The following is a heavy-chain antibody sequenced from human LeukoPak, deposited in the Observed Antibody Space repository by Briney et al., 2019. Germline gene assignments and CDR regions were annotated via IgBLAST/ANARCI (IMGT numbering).Heavy chain of an antibody. CDR2: IYYSGST. CDR3: AKLNGNYYRFDY. D-gene: IGHD1-26*01. CDR1: GGSISSSNYY. Sequence: SETLSLTCTVSGGSISSSNYYWGWIRQPPGKGLEWIGTIYYSGSTYYNPSLKSRVTISADTSRNQFSLRLGGVTPTDPAVYYCAKLNGNYYRFDYWGQGILVTVSS. V-gene: IGHV4-39*01. J-gene: IGHJ4*02.